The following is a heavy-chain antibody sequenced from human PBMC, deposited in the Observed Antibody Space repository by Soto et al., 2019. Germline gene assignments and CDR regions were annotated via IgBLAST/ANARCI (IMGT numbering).Heavy chain of an antibody. CDR3: ARDSMGGSYGRPSYYYYYMDV. CDR2: ISSSSSYI. Sequence: EVQLVESGGGLVKPGGSLRLSCAASGFTFSSYSMNWVRQAPGKGLEWVSSISSSSSYIYYADSVKGRFTISRDNAKNYLLLQMKSLRADETAVYYCARDSMGGSYGRPSYYYYYMDVWGKGTTVTVSS. V-gene: IGHV3-21*01. D-gene: IGHD2-15*01. J-gene: IGHJ6*03. CDR1: GFTFSSYS.